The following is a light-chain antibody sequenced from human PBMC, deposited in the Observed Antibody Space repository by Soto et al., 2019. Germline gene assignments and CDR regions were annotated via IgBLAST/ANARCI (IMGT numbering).Light chain of an antibody. CDR3: QQYDNLTFT. Sequence: DIQMTQSPSSLSASVGDRVTITCQASQDISNYLNWYQQKPGKAPKLLIYDASNLETGVPSRFSGSGSGTDFTFTISSLQPEDIATYYCQQYDNLTFTFGPGTKVDIX. V-gene: IGKV1-33*01. J-gene: IGKJ3*01. CDR1: QDISNY. CDR2: DAS.